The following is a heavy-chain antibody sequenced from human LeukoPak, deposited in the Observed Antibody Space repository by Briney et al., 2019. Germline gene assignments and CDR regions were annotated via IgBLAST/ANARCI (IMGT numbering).Heavy chain of an antibody. V-gene: IGHV4-59*08. CDR1: GGSINSYY. CDR3: ARHRGPAADFFCDY. J-gene: IGHJ4*02. D-gene: IGHD2-2*01. Sequence: SETLSLTCTVSGGSINSYYWSWIRQPPGKGLEGIGHIYYSGSTDYNPSLKSRVTISVDTSKNQFSLKLNSVTAADTAVYYCARHRGPAADFFCDYWGQGALVTVSS. CDR2: IYYSGST.